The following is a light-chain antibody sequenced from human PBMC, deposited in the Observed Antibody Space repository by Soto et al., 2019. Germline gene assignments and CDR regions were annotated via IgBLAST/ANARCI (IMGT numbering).Light chain of an antibody. V-gene: IGKV3-20*01. CDR1: QSVTSTY. J-gene: IGKJ4*02. CDR3: QQFAGS. CDR2: DAS. Sequence: EIVLTQSPATLSLSPGERATLSCRASQSVTSTYLAWYQRKPGQAPRLLIYDASSRATGIPNRFSSSGSCTDFTLTITRLEPEDFAVYYCQQFAGSFGGGTKVDIK.